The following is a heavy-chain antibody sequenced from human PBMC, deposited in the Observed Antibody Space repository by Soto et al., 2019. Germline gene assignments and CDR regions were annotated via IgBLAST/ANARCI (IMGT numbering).Heavy chain of an antibody. CDR1: GLNFSGSA. CDR3: VRHAQWIIRAY. D-gene: IGHD5-12*01. CDR2: ISGSGGST. Sequence: PGGSLRLSCAASGLNFSGSAMSWVRQAPGKGLEWVSTISGSGGSTYYADSVKGRFTISRDNSKNTLYLQMNSLRAEDTAVYYCVRHAQWIIRAYWGQGSLVTVSS. V-gene: IGHV3-23*01. J-gene: IGHJ4*02.